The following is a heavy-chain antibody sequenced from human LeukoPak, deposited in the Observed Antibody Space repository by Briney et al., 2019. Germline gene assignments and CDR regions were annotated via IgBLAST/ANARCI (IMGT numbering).Heavy chain of an antibody. V-gene: IGHV1-69*13. Sequence: SVKVSCKASGGTFSSYAISWVRQAPGQGLEWMGGIIPIFGTANYAQKFQGRVTITADESTSTAYMELRSLRSDDTAVYYCAREGTYSSSWYEDYWGQGTLVIVSS. J-gene: IGHJ4*02. CDR2: IIPIFGTA. D-gene: IGHD6-13*01. CDR1: GGTFSSYA. CDR3: AREGTYSSSWYEDY.